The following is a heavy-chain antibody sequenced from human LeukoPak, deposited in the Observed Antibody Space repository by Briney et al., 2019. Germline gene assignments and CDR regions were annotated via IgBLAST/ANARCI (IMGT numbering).Heavy chain of an antibody. J-gene: IGHJ6*02. CDR2: ISWNSGSI. D-gene: IGHD4/OR15-4a*01. CDR3: AKDTNTRYYYYYGMDV. V-gene: IGHV3-9*01. CDR1: GFTLSNHA. Sequence: GGSLRLSCAASGFTLSNHAMHWVRQAPGKGLEGVSGISWNSGSIGYADSVKGRFTISRDNAKNSLYLQMNSLRAEDTALYYCAKDTNTRYYYYYGMDVWGQGTTVTVSS.